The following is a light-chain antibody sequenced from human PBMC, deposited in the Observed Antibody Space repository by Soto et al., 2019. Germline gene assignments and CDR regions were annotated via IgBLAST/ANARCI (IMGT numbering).Light chain of an antibody. V-gene: IGLV2-14*01. CDR1: SSDVGGYNY. CDR3: SSYTSSGTRL. J-gene: IGLJ3*02. CDR2: DVS. Sequence: QSALTQPASVSGSPGQSITISCTGTSSDVGGYNYVSWYQQHPGKAPKLMIYDVSNRPSGVSNRFSGSTSGNTASLTISGLQAEDEADYYFSSYTSSGTRLFGGGTKLTVL.